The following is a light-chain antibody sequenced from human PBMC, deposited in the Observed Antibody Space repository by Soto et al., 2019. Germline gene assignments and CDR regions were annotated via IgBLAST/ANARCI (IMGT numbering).Light chain of an antibody. V-gene: IGKV1-9*01. CDR1: QGISNY. Sequence: DIQLSQSPSFLSASVGDRVTITCRASQGISNYLAWYQRKPGKAPKLLISTASILQSGVPSRFSGSGSGTEITLTISSLQPEDFATYYCQQLTSYPITFGQGTRLEIK. CDR3: QQLTSYPIT. CDR2: TAS. J-gene: IGKJ5*01.